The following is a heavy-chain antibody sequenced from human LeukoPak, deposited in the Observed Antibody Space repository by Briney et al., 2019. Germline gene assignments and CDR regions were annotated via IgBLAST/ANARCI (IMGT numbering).Heavy chain of an antibody. J-gene: IGHJ4*02. CDR3: VSVLTVTFDS. CDR1: RFTFSNYN. CDR2: VWSDGNGK. D-gene: IGHD4-17*01. Sequence: PGGSLRLSCAASRFTFSNYNMNWVRQAPGKGLEWVALVWSDGNGKFYADSVKGRFTISRDNSKNTLYLQMNSLRAEDTAVYYCVSVLTVTFDSWGQGTLVTVSS. V-gene: IGHV3-33*08.